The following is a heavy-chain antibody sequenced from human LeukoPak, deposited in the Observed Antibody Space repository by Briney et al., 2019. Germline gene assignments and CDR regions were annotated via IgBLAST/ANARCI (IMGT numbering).Heavy chain of an antibody. D-gene: IGHD3-10*01. CDR1: GYTFTSYY. CDR2: INPSGGST. Sequence: ASVKVSCKASGYTFTSYYMHRVRQAPGQGLEWMGIINPSGGSTSYAQKFQGRVTMTRDTSTSTVYMELSSLRSEDTAVYYCAREGVYYGSGSSNWFDPWGQGTLVTVSS. V-gene: IGHV1-46*01. CDR3: AREGVYYGSGSSNWFDP. J-gene: IGHJ5*02.